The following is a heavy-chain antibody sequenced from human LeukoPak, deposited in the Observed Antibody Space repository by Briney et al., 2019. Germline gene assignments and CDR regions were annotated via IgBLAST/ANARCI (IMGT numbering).Heavy chain of an antibody. J-gene: IGHJ6*02. V-gene: IGHV3-53*01. D-gene: IGHD6-13*01. Sequence: GGSLRLSCAASGFTVSSNYMSWVRQAPGKGLEWVSVIYSGGSTYYADSVKGRFTISRDNAKNSLYLQMNGLRAEDTAVYYCAREIPQQLVAMDVWGQGTTVTVSS. CDR2: IYSGGST. CDR1: GFTVSSNY. CDR3: AREIPQQLVAMDV.